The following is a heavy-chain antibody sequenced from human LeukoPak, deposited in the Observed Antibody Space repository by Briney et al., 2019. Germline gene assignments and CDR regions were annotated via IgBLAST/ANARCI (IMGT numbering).Heavy chain of an antibody. D-gene: IGHD3-22*01. V-gene: IGHV1-2*02. CDR1: GYTFTGYY. CDR2: INPNSGGT. Sequence: ASVKVSCKASGYTFTGYYMHWVGQAPGQGREWMGWINPNSGGTNYAQKFQGRVTRTRDTSISTAYMELRSLRSEDTAVYYCARGPYDSSGYGGDYWGQGTLVTVPS. CDR3: ARGPYDSSGYGGDY. J-gene: IGHJ4*02.